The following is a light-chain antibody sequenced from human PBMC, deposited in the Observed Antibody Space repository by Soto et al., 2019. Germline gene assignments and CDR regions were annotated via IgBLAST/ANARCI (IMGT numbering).Light chain of an antibody. CDR2: AAS. Sequence: EIVLTLSPASLALSPEARATLSCRASQSVSSSYLAWYQQKPGQPPRLLIYAASTRAAGIPDRFGGSGSGRDFNFTISRLEPEDFAVYYCQQYGSPHWTFGQGTKVDI. V-gene: IGKV3-20*01. J-gene: IGKJ1*01. CDR1: QSVSSSY. CDR3: QQYGSPHWT.